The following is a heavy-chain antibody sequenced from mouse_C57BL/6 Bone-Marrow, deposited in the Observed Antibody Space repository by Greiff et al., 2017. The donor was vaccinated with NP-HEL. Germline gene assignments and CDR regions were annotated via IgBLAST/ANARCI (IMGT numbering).Heavy chain of an antibody. V-gene: IGHV5-17*01. Sequence: EVQVVESGGGLVKPGGSLKLSCAASGFTFSDYGMHWVRQAPEKGLEWVAYISSGSSTIYYADTVKGRFTISRDNAKNTLFLQMTSLRSEDTAMYYCARPDYGLDYWGQGTTLTVSS. D-gene: IGHD1-1*01. J-gene: IGHJ2*01. CDR2: ISSGSSTI. CDR1: GFTFSDYG. CDR3: ARPDYGLDY.